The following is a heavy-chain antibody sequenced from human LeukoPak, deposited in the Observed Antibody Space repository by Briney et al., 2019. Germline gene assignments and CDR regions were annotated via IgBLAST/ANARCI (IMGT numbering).Heavy chain of an antibody. D-gene: IGHD1-26*01. J-gene: IGHJ3*02. CDR1: GFTVRSNY. V-gene: IGHV3-53*01. CDR2: IYSGGST. CDR3: ATWEDSGTHYQRAAFDI. Sequence: GGSLRLSCAVSGFTVRSNYMSWVRQAPGKGLEWVSGIYSGGSTYYADSVKGRFTISRDNSKNTLYLQMSSLRVEDTAVYYCATWEDSGTHYQRAAFDIWGQGTMVTVSS.